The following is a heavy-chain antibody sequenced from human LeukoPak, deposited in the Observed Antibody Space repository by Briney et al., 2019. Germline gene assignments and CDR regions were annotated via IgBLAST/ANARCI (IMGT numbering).Heavy chain of an antibody. Sequence: SETLSLTCTVSGGSISSYYWSWIRQPPGKGLEWIGYIYYSGSTNYNPSLKSRVTISVDTSKNQFSLKLSSVTAADTAVYYCARPSYDSSGYYEYFQHWGQGTLVTVSS. CDR3: ARPSYDSSGYYEYFQH. CDR1: GGSISSYY. V-gene: IGHV4-59*12. CDR2: IYYSGST. D-gene: IGHD3-22*01. J-gene: IGHJ1*01.